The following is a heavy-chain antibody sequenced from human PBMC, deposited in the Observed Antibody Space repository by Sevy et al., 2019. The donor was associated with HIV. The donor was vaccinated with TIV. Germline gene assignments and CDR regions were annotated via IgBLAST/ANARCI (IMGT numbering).Heavy chain of an antibody. CDR2: INPNSGGT. Sequence: ASVKVSCKASGYTLTGYYMHWVRQAPGQGLEWMGWINPNSGGTNYAQTFQGRVTMTRDTSISTAYMELSRLRSDDTAVYYCARGGITIFGVVSPPYGMDVWGQGTTVTVSS. CDR3: ARGGITIFGVVSPPYGMDV. J-gene: IGHJ6*02. D-gene: IGHD3-3*01. V-gene: IGHV1-2*02. CDR1: GYTLTGYY.